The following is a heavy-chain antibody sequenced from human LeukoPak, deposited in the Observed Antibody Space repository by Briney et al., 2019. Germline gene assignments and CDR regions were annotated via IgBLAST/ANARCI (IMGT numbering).Heavy chain of an antibody. V-gene: IGHV3-48*01. Sequence: GGSLRLSCAASGFTFSSYSMHWVRQAPGTGLEWVSYISSSSSTIYYADSVKGRFTISRDNAKNSLYLQMNSLRAEDTAVYYCARGPTGPSAVRLFDYWGQGTLVTVSS. D-gene: IGHD3-16*01. CDR1: GFTFSSYS. CDR2: ISSSSSTI. J-gene: IGHJ4*02. CDR3: ARGPTGPSAVRLFDY.